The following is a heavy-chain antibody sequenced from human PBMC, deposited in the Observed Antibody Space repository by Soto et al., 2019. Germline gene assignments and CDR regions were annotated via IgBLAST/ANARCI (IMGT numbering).Heavy chain of an antibody. Sequence: SETLSLTCAVNGGSLSGYYWSWIRQSPGKGLEWIGEINHRGSSDYNPSLKSRVTISIDASKNHVTLELTSVTAADTAVYYCARSDNRNSLYGVDVWGQGTAVTVS. CDR1: GGSLSGYY. D-gene: IGHD1-7*01. CDR2: INHRGSS. CDR3: ARSDNRNSLYGVDV. J-gene: IGHJ6*02. V-gene: IGHV4-34*01.